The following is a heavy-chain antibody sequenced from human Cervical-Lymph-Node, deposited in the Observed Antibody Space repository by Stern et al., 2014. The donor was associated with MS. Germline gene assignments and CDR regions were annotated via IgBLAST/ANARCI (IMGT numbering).Heavy chain of an antibody. CDR3: ARAAYSTSSYNY. CDR1: GGTFNNLV. Sequence: LVESGAEVKKPGSSVKVSCKASGGTFNNLVISWVRQAPGQGLEWMGGTIPIFGKAIYAQNFQGRVTIPADESTRAVYMELSSLRSEDPAVYYCARAAYSTSSYNYWGQGTLVTVSA. D-gene: IGHD2/OR15-2a*01. J-gene: IGHJ4*02. CDR2: TIPIFGKA. V-gene: IGHV1-69*01.